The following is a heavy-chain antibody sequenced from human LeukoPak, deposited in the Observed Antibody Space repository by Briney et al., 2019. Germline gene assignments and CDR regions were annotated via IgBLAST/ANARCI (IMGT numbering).Heavy chain of an antibody. CDR2: ISGSGGST. CDR1: GFTFSSFA. V-gene: IGHV3-23*01. CDR3: AKGGSYCSRTNCYYYMDV. Sequence: QSGGSLRLSCAASGFTFSSFAMSWVRQAPGKGLEWVSSISGSGGSTYNADSVKGRFTISRDNSKNTLYLQMNSLRAEDTAVYYCAKGGSYCSRTNCYYYMDVWGKGTTVTISS. J-gene: IGHJ6*03. D-gene: IGHD2-2*01.